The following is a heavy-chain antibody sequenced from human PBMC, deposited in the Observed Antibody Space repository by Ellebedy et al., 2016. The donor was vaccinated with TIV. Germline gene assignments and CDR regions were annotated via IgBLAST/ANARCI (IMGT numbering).Heavy chain of an antibody. Sequence: ASVKVSCKASGYTFTKYYMHWVRQAPGQGLEWMGMINPSGGSTSYAQKFQGRVAMTRDTSTSTVYMELSSLRSEDTAVYYCTCLQLGIADYFDYWGQGALVTVSS. D-gene: IGHD6-13*01. CDR3: TCLQLGIADYFDY. V-gene: IGHV1-46*01. CDR2: INPSGGST. CDR1: GYTFTKYY. J-gene: IGHJ4*02.